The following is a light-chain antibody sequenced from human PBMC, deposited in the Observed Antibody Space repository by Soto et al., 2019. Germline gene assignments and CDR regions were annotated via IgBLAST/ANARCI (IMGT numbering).Light chain of an antibody. CDR3: QQSFKTPFT. CDR2: STS. J-gene: IGKJ2*01. Sequence: DIQMTQSPPSLAASVGDRVTISCRASQDINKYLNWYQLKEGQAPKLLIYSTSEFQPGVPSRFSGSTSGAQFSLTITGLQPDDSATYFCQQSFKTPFTFGQGT. CDR1: QDINKY. V-gene: IGKV1-39*01.